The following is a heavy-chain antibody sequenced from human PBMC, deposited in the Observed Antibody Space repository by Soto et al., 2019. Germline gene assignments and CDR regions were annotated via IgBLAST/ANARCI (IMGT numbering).Heavy chain of an antibody. Sequence: QVQLVESGGGVVQPGRSLRLSCATSGFTFSSYSMHWVRQAPGKGLEWVAVISYSGSNKAYVDSVKGRFTISRDNCKNTLYLEMNSLRAEDTAVYYCVRGDREDIAGVVGARPGEYGMDVWGYGTTVTVSS. J-gene: IGHJ6*04. CDR2: ISYSGSNK. CDR1: GFTFSSYS. D-gene: IGHD2-15*01. V-gene: IGHV3-30-3*01. CDR3: VRGDREDIAGVVGARPGEYGMDV.